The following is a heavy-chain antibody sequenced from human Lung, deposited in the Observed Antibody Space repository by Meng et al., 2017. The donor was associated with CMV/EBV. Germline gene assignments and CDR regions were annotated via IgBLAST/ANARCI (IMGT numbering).Heavy chain of an antibody. Sequence: VRLRASGRALGKASDPLSLTCAVSGDSITNHNWWAWVRQPQGTGLEWIGEFPHRDSSAYTPSLKSRVSMSIDKSKNQFSLKLTSVTAADTAVYHCLRRSGGSVWGQGTLVTVSS. J-gene: IGHJ1*01. CDR2: FPHRDSS. V-gene: IGHV4-4*02. CDR1: GDSITNHNW. CDR3: LRRSGGSV. D-gene: IGHD3-10*01.